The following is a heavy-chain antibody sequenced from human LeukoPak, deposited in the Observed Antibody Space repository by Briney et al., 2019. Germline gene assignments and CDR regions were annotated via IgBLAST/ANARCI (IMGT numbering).Heavy chain of an antibody. J-gene: IGHJ4*02. D-gene: IGHD2-21*01. CDR1: GGSFSGYY. Sequence: PSETLSLTCAVYGGSFSGYYWSWIRQSPGKGLEWIGEINHSGSTNYNPSLKSRVTILIDTSKNQFSLNLRSMQASDTAVYYCARAFCVGECFVLHIFFDSWGQGTLVTVSS. CDR3: ARAFCVGECFVLHIFFDS. CDR2: INHSGST. V-gene: IGHV4-34*01.